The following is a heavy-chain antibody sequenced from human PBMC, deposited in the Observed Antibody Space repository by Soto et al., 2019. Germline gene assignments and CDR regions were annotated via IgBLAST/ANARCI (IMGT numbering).Heavy chain of an antibody. D-gene: IGHD6-19*01. CDR2: IYPGDSDT. V-gene: IGHV5-51*01. CDR1: GYSFTTYW. Sequence: PGESLKISCKGSGYSFTTYWIGWVRQMPGKGLEWMGIIYPGDSDTRYRPSFQGQVTISADKSISTAYLQWSSLKASDTAMYYCAKFRSFGWTNHYYTMDVWGTGTMVTVSS. CDR3: AKFRSFGWTNHYYTMDV. J-gene: IGHJ6*04.